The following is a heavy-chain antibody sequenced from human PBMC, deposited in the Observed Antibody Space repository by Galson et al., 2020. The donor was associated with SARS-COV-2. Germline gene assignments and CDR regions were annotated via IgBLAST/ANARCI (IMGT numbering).Heavy chain of an antibody. Sequence: SETLSLTCTVSGGSISSSSYYWGWIRQPPGKGLEWIGSIYYSGSTYYNPSLKSRVTISVDTSKNQFSLKLSSVTAADTAVYYCARDQFDAFITMVRGVIGWFDPWGQGTLVTVSS. CDR2: IYYSGST. J-gene: IGHJ5*02. V-gene: IGHV4-39*07. D-gene: IGHD3-10*01. CDR3: ARDQFDAFITMVRGVIGWFDP. CDR1: GGSISSSSYY.